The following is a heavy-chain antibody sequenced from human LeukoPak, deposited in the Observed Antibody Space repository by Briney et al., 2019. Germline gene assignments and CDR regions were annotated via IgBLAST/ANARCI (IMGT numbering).Heavy chain of an antibody. Sequence: SETLSLTCTVSGGSISSYYWSWIRQPPGKGLEWIGYIYYSGSTNYNPSLKSRVTISVDTSKNQFSPKLSSVTAADTAVYYCARHGPLLVTTGAFDIWGQGTMVTVSS. CDR1: GGSISSYY. V-gene: IGHV4-59*08. CDR3: ARHGPLLVTTGAFDI. CDR2: IYYSGST. J-gene: IGHJ3*02. D-gene: IGHD1-14*01.